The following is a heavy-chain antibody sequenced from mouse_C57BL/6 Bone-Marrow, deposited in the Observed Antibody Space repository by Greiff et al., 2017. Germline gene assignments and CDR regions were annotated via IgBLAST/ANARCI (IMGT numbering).Heavy chain of an antibody. CDR2: IHPSDSDT. CDR3: AIGDGPYYFDY. D-gene: IGHD2-3*01. Sequence: QVQLQQPGAELVKPGASVKVSCKASGYTFTSYWMHWVKQRPGQGLEWIGRIHPSDSDTNYNQKFKGKDTLTVDKSSSTAYMQLSSLTSEDAAVYYCAIGDGPYYFDYWGQGTTLTVSS. CDR1: GYTFTSYW. V-gene: IGHV1-74*01. J-gene: IGHJ2*01.